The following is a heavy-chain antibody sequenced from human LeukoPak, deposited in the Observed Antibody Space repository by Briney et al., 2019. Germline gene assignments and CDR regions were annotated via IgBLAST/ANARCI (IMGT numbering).Heavy chain of an antibody. D-gene: IGHD6-13*01. CDR1: GYTFTSYD. J-gene: IGHJ3*02. V-gene: IGHV1-8*01. Sequence: ASVKVSCKASGYTFTSYDINWVRQATGLGLEWMGWMNPNSGKTGYAQKFQGRVTMTRNTSISTAYMELSSLRSEDTAVYYCARGSLAAAGANDAFDIWGQGTMVTVSS. CDR3: ARGSLAAAGANDAFDI. CDR2: MNPNSGKT.